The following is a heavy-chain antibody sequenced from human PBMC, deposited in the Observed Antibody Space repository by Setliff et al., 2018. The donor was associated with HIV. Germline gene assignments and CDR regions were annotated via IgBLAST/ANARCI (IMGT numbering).Heavy chain of an antibody. CDR2: ISSDGSST. D-gene: IGHD6-13*01. Sequence: PGGSLRLSCAASGFTFSSYWMHWVRQAPGEGLVWVSRISSDGSSTSYADSVKGRFTISRDNAKNTLYLQMNSLRAEDTAVYYCARDSRQQLGTRAFDIWGQGTMVTVSS. CDR1: GFTFSSYW. CDR3: ARDSRQQLGTRAFDI. J-gene: IGHJ3*02. V-gene: IGHV3-74*01.